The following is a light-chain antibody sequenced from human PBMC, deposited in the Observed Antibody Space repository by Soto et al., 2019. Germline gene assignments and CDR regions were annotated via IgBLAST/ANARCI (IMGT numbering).Light chain of an antibody. CDR2: GAS. J-gene: IGKJ4*01. CDR3: QQYNKWPLT. Sequence: EIVMTQSPATLSVSPGERATLSCRASQSVYSNLAWYQQKPGQPPRLLIYGASTRATGIPARFSDSGSGTEFTLTISSLQSEDVAVYYCQQYNKWPLTFGGGTKVEVK. CDR1: QSVYSN. V-gene: IGKV3-15*01.